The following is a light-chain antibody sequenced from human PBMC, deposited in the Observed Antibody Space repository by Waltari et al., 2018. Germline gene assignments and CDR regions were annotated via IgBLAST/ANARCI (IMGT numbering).Light chain of an antibody. CDR3: SSYRRGSTVV. Sequence: QSALTQPASVSGSPGQSITISSTGTSPDIGDYTSASWYQQPPGKAPKLIIYDVTKRPSGISDRFSGSKSGDTASLIISGLQAEDESDFYCSSYRRGSTVVFGGGTKLTVL. CDR2: DVT. J-gene: IGLJ2*01. V-gene: IGLV2-14*03. CDR1: SPDIGDYTS.